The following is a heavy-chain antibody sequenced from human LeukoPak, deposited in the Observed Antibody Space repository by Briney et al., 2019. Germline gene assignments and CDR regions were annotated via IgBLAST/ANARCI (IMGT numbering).Heavy chain of an antibody. Sequence: GESLKISRKGPGYSFTNYWIAWVRQMPGKGLEWMGITYPGDSDTRYSPSFQGQVTISADKSISTAYLQWSSLEASDTAMYYCARHQGSNYGLDVWGQGTTATVSS. V-gene: IGHV5-51*01. CDR1: GYSFTNYW. J-gene: IGHJ6*02. D-gene: IGHD6-13*01. CDR3: ARHQGSNYGLDV. CDR2: TYPGDSDT.